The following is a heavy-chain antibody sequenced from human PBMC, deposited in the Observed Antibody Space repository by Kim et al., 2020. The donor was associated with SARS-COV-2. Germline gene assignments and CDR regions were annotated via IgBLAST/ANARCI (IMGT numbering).Heavy chain of an antibody. V-gene: IGHV3-33*01. Sequence: GGSLRLSCAASGFTFSNYGMHWVRQAPGKGLEWVADIWYDGSNKYYADSVKGRFTISRDNSKNTLYLQMNSLRAEDTAVYYCARGAFGAYYEFWSGFDPGYYGMDVWGRGTTVTVSS. J-gene: IGHJ6*02. CDR3: ARGAFGAYYEFWSGFDPGYYGMDV. CDR2: IWYDGSNK. CDR1: GFTFSNYG. D-gene: IGHD3-3*01.